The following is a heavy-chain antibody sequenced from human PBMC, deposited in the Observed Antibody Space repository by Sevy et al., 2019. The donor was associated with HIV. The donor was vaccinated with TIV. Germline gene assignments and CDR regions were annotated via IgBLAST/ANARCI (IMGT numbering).Heavy chain of an antibody. CDR3: ARTTI. CDR2: INTDESIR. J-gene: IGHJ4*02. D-gene: IGHD3-10*01. Sequence: GGSLRLSCAASGFTFSNSWVYWVRQAPGKGLVWVSCINTDESIRIYADSVKGRFAISRNNAKNTLYLEMNSLRVEDTAVYYRARTTIRGQGTLVTVSS. CDR1: GFTFSNSW. V-gene: IGHV3-74*01.